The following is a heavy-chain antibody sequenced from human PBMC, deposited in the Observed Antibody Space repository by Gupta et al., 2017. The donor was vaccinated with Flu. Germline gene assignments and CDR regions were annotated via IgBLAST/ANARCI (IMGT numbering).Heavy chain of an antibody. D-gene: IGHD2-15*01. J-gene: IGHJ3*02. CDR3: ASRPVVRSVDHDVFDI. CDR2: ISATGTYI. Sequence: NWVRQAPGKGLEWVSSISATGTYIYYADSVRGRFTISRDNAENSLSLQMNSLRAEDTAVYFCASRPVVRSVDHDVFDIWGQGTVVTVSS. V-gene: IGHV3-21*01.